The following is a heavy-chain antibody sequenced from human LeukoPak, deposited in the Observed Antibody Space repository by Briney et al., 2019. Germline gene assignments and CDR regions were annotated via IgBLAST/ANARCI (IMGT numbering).Heavy chain of an antibody. CDR3: AHSDEHCSSTSCYTYFDY. V-gene: IGHV2-5*01. CDR1: GFSLSTSGVG. Sequence: SGPTVVKPTQTLTLTCTFSGFSLSTSGVGVGWIRQPPGKSLEWLALIYWNDDKRYSPSLKSRLTITKDTSKNQVVLTMTNMDPVDTATYYCAHSDEHCSSTSCYTYFDYWGQGTLVTVSS. CDR2: IYWNDDK. J-gene: IGHJ4*02. D-gene: IGHD2-2*02.